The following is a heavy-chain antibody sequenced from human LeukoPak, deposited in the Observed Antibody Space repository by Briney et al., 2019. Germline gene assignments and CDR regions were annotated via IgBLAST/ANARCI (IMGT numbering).Heavy chain of an antibody. J-gene: IGHJ4*02. CDR1: GYTFSDYY. D-gene: IGHD3-3*01. Sequence: ASVKVSCKASGYTFSDYYIHWVRQAPGQGLEWMGWINPNSGGPKSAQRFQGRVTMTRDTSISTAYMEINRLTSDDTAVYYCARGSTIFGTYDYWGQGTLVTVSS. CDR2: INPNSGGP. CDR3: ARGSTIFGTYDY. V-gene: IGHV1-2*02.